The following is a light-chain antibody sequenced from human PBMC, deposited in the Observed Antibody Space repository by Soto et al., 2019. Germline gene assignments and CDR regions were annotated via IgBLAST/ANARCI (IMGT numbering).Light chain of an antibody. Sequence: VLTQSPGTLSLSPGERATLSCRARPSVSSSYLAWYQQKPGQAPRLLIYAASSRATGIPDRFSSSGSGTDFTLTISRLQPEDFAVYYCQQYGSSAWTFGQGTKVDIK. CDR3: QQYGSSAWT. V-gene: IGKV3-20*01. CDR2: AAS. CDR1: PSVSSSY. J-gene: IGKJ1*01.